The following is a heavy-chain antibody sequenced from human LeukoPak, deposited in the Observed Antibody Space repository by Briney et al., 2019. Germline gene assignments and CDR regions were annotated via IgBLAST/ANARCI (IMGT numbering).Heavy chain of an antibody. J-gene: IGHJ4*02. CDR3: AKDGAWLRFDD. CDR2: ISPGGGAT. CDR1: GFPFSSHG. V-gene: IGHV3-23*01. Sequence: GGSLRLSCAGSGFPFSSHGMNWVRQAPGKGLEWVSGISPGGGATYYADSVKGRFSISRDDLKNTLYLQMTNLRAEDTAVYYCAKDGAWLRFDDWGQGILVTVSS. D-gene: IGHD5-12*01.